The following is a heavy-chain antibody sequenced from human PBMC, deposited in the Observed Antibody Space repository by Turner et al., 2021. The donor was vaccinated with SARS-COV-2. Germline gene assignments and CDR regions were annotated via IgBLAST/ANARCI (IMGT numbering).Heavy chain of an antibody. CDR2: ISGDGGST. CDR3: AKDSITIFGVITMNDAFDI. Sequence: EVQLVESGGGVVQPGGSLRLSCAASGFTFDDYAMHWVRQAPGKGLEWVSRISGDGGSTYYADSVKGRFTISRDNSKNSLYLQMNSLRTEDTALYYCAKDSITIFGVITMNDAFDIWGQGTMVTVSS. D-gene: IGHD3-3*01. J-gene: IGHJ3*02. CDR1: GFTFDDYA. V-gene: IGHV3-43*02.